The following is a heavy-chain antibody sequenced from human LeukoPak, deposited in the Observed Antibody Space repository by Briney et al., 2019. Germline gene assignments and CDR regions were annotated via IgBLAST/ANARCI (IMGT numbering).Heavy chain of an antibody. CDR3: ACRVAGTNYYFDY. CDR2: IRYDGSNK. Sequence: GGSLRLSCAASGFTFSSYGMHWVRQAPGKGLEWVAFIRYDGSNKYYADSVKGRFTISRDNSKNTLYLQMNSLRAEDTAVYYCACRVAGTNYYFDYWGQGTLVTVSS. D-gene: IGHD6-19*01. CDR1: GFTFSSYG. V-gene: IGHV3-30*02. J-gene: IGHJ4*02.